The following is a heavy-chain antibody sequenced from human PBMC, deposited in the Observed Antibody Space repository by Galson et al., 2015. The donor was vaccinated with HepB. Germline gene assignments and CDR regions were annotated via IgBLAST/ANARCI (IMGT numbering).Heavy chain of an antibody. Sequence: SLRLSCAASGFTFSSYGMHWVRQAPGKGLEWVAFIRYDGSNKYYADSVKGRFTISRDNSKNTLYLQMNSLRAEDTAVYYCAKDPPPWDSSSWYNWFDPWGQGTLVTVSS. CDR2: IRYDGSNK. CDR1: GFTFSSYG. D-gene: IGHD6-13*01. CDR3: AKDPPPWDSSSWYNWFDP. V-gene: IGHV3-30*02. J-gene: IGHJ5*02.